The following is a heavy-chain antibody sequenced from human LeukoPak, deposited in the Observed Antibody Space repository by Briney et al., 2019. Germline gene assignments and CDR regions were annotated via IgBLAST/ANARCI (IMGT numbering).Heavy chain of an antibody. CDR1: GFTFSSYS. Sequence: GGSLRLSCAASGFTFSSYSMNWVRQAPGKGLEWVSYISSSSSTIYYADSVKGRFTISRDNAKNSLYLQMNSLRAEDTAVYYCAKDRRAPSGTTGEYFDYWGQGTLVTVSS. D-gene: IGHD1-26*01. J-gene: IGHJ4*02. V-gene: IGHV3-48*04. CDR3: AKDRRAPSGTTGEYFDY. CDR2: ISSSSSTI.